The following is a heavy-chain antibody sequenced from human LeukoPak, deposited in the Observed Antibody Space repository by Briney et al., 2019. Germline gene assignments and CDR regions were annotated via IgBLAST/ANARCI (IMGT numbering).Heavy chain of an antibody. CDR3: ARLKDAVTIFDC. Sequence: GWSLRLSCIASGFTFTNYWMSWVRQAPGRGLEWVATIKEDGSQKYYVDSVKGRFTISRDNTKNSLYVQMNSLRAEDTAVYYCARLKDAVTIFDCWGQGILVTVSS. V-gene: IGHV3-7*01. CDR2: IKEDGSQK. CDR1: GFTFTNYW. J-gene: IGHJ5*01. D-gene: IGHD4-17*01.